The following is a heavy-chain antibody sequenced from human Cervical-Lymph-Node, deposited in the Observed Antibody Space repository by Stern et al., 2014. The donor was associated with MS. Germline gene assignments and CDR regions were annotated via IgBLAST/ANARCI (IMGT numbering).Heavy chain of an antibody. CDR1: GYTFTSYG. D-gene: IGHD3-3*01. CDR3: ARDYYDFWSGSVYYFDY. J-gene: IGHJ4*02. CDR2: ISAYNGNT. Sequence: VQLVQSGAEVKKPGASVKVSCKASGYTFTSYGISWVRQGPGQGLQWMGGISAYNGNTNYAQKLQGRVTMTTDTSTSTAYMELRSLRSDDTAVYYCARDYYDFWSGSVYYFDYWGQGTLVTVSS. V-gene: IGHV1-18*01.